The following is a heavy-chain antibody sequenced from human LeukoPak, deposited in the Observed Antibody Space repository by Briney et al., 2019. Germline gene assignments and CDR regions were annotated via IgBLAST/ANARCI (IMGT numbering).Heavy chain of an antibody. CDR2: IYYSGST. V-gene: IGHV4-59*01. D-gene: IGHD5-18*01. Sequence: SETLSLTCTVSGGSISSYYWSWIRQPPGKGLEWIGSIYYSGSTNYNPSLKSRVTISVDTSKNQFSLKLSSVTAADTALYSWARKTGYRYDSGAQGPLAPVPS. J-gene: IGHJ4*02. CDR3: ARKTGYRYDS. CDR1: GGSISSYY.